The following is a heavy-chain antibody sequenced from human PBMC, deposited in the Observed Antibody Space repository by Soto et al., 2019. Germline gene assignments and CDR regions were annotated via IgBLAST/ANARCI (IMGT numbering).Heavy chain of an antibody. CDR3: ATANWSHHYFDP. CDR2: INHSGSP. V-gene: IGHV4-34*01. CDR1: GESFSCYY. Sequence: PSETLSLTCAVYGESFSCYYWSWLRQPPGKGLEWIGEINHSGSPNYNPSLKSRVTISVDTSKNQFSLKMTSVTAADTAVYYCATANWSHHYFDPWGQGTLVTVSS. D-gene: IGHD1-1*01. J-gene: IGHJ5*02.